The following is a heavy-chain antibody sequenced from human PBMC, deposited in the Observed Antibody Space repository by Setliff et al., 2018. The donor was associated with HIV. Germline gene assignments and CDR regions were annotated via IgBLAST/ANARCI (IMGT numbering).Heavy chain of an antibody. Sequence: GGSLRLSCAASGFTFSGSAMHWVRQASGKGLEWVGRIRSKANSYATTYAASVKGRFTISRDDSKNTAYLQMNSLKTEDTAVYYCVSYGDSPHYYYYMDVWGNGTTVTVSS. CDR1: GFTFSGSA. V-gene: IGHV3-73*01. J-gene: IGHJ6*03. CDR2: IRSKANSYAT. D-gene: IGHD5-12*01. CDR3: VSYGDSPHYYYYMDV.